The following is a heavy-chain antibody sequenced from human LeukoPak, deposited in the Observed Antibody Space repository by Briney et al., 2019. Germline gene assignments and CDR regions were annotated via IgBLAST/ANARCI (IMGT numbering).Heavy chain of an antibody. CDR2: IYYSGST. D-gene: IGHD1-26*01. CDR1: GGSINNYY. J-gene: IGHJ6*02. V-gene: IGHV4-59*01. CDR3: ARTFSGSYYHYGMDV. Sequence: SETLSLTCTVSGGSINNYYWSWIRQPPGKGLEWIGYIYYSGSTNYNPSLKSRVTISVDTSKNQFSLKLSSVTAADTAVYYCARTFSGSYYHYGMDVWGQGTTVTVSS.